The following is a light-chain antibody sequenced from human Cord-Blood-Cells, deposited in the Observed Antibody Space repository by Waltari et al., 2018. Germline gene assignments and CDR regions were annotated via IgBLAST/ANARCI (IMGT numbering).Light chain of an antibody. Sequence: QSALTQPRSVSGSPGPSVTISCTGTSSDVGGSNYVSWYQQHPGKAPKLMIYDVSKRPSGVPDRFSGSKSGNTASLTISGLQAEDEADYYCCSYAGSYVVFGGGTKLTVL. CDR3: CSYAGSYVV. V-gene: IGLV2-11*01. J-gene: IGLJ2*01. CDR2: DVS. CDR1: SSDVGGSNY.